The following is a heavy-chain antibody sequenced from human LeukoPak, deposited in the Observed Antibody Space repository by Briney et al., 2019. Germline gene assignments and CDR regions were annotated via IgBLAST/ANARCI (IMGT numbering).Heavy chain of an antibody. CDR2: LYISGST. CDR1: GDYVNSGNFY. V-gene: IGHV4-61*02. D-gene: IGHD5-18*01. Sequence: SETLSLTCTVPGDYVNSGNFYWSWIRQPAGKGLEWIGRLYISGSTNYNPSLQSRVIISVDTSKNQFSLKLSSVTAADTAVYYCARGEIQLWSYFDYWGQGMLVTVSS. J-gene: IGHJ4*02. CDR3: ARGEIQLWSYFDY.